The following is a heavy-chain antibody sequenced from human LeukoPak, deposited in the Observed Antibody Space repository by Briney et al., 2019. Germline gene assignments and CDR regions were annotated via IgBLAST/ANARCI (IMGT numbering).Heavy chain of an antibody. V-gene: IGHV4-59*12. CDR3: AREKTVPDAFDI. J-gene: IGHJ3*02. Sequence: PSETLSLTCTVSGGSISGYYWTWIRQPPGKGLEWIGYIYYSGSTNYNPSLKSRVTMSVDTSKNQFSLKLSSVTAADTAVYYCAREKTVPDAFDIWGQGTMVTVSS. D-gene: IGHD4-17*01. CDR1: GGSISGYY. CDR2: IYYSGST.